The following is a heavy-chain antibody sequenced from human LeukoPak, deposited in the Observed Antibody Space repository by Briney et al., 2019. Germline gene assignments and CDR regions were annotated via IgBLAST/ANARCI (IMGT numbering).Heavy chain of an antibody. CDR2: FDPEDGET. CDR3: ATGEPGSYHPGPFDY. Sequence: ASVKVSCKVSGYTLTELSMHWVRQAPGKGLEWMGGFDPEDGETIYAQKFQGRVTMTEDTSTDTAYMGLSSLRSEDTAVYYCATGEPGSYHPGPFDYWGQGTLVTVSS. J-gene: IGHJ4*02. V-gene: IGHV1-24*01. CDR1: GYTLTELS. D-gene: IGHD1-26*01.